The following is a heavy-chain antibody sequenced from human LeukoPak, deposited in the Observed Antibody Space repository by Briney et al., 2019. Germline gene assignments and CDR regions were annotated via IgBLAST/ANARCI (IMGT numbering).Heavy chain of an antibody. Sequence: PGGSLRLSCAASGFTFSSYAMSWVRQAPGKGLEWVSVIFGGGSIYYADSVKGRFTISRDNSKNTVYLQMNSLRAEDTAVYYCAKEGLSTAWYYFDNWGQGTLVTVSS. CDR2: IFGGGSI. CDR1: GFTFSSYA. CDR3: AKEGLSTAWYYFDN. J-gene: IGHJ4*02. D-gene: IGHD6-19*01. V-gene: IGHV3-23*03.